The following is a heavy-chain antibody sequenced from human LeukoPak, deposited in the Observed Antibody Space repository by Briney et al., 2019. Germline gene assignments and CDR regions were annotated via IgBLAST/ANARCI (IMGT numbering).Heavy chain of an antibody. CDR3: ASGDSSGYQIDY. D-gene: IGHD3-22*01. J-gene: IGHJ4*02. CDR1: GASISSGNYY. CDR2: INTIGNT. Sequence: PSQTLSLTCTVSGASISSGNYYWSWIRQPAGKELEWIGRINTIGNTNYNPSLKSRVTISVDTSKNQFSLKLNSVTAADTAVYYCASGDSSGYQIDYWGQGTLVTVSS. V-gene: IGHV4-61*02.